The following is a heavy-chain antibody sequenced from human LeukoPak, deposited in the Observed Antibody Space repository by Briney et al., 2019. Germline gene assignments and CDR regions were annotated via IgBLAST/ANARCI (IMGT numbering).Heavy chain of an antibody. CDR1: GYAFISYD. J-gene: IGHJ4*02. V-gene: IGHV1-8*01. CDR3: ARAIRVIRGTVQYHFDN. D-gene: IGHD3-10*01. Sequence: GASVQFASPASGYAFISYDINWVGPATGQGREWMGWMNSKSGNTGYAQKFQAKVTFPRNTSISTAYMELSSLRFQDTAVYYCARAIRVIRGTVQYHFDNWGQGTLVTVSS. CDR2: MNSKSGNT.